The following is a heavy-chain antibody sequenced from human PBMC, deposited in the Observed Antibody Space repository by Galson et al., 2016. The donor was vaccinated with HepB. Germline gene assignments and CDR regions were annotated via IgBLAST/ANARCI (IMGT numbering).Heavy chain of an antibody. CDR2: ISSSSSYT. J-gene: IGHJ3*02. D-gene: IGHD3-22*01. CDR3: AKASGYYFVGSFDM. CDR1: GFTFSTYN. V-gene: IGHV3-21*04. Sequence: SLRLSCAASGFTFSTYNMNWVRQAPGKGLEWVSSISSSSSYTYYADSVKGRFTISRDNARNSLYLQMNSLRAGDTALYYCAKASGYYFVGSFDMWGQGTMVTVSS.